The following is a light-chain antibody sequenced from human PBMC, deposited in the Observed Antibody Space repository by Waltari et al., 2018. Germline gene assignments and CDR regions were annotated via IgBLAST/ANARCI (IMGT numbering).Light chain of an antibody. V-gene: IGKV1-39*01. Sequence: DIQMTQSPSSLSASVGDRVTITCRASQNINNYLNWYHQTPGKAPKLLIYATSNLQSGVPSRFSGSGSVTDFTLTISSLQPEDFATYYCQQSYAIPLTFGGGTKVEI. CDR2: ATS. CDR1: QNINNY. J-gene: IGKJ4*01. CDR3: QQSYAIPLT.